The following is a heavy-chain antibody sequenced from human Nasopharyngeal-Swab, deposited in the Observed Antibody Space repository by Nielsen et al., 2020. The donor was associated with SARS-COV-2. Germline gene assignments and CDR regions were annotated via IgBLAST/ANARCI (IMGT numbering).Heavy chain of an antibody. J-gene: IGHJ5*02. CDR3: ATSPAMVRDNWFDP. D-gene: IGHD5-18*01. CDR1: GYTLTELS. V-gene: IGHV1-24*01. Sequence: ASGKVSCKVSGYTLTELSMHWVRQAPGKGLEWMGGFDPEDGETIYAQKFQGRVTMTEDTSTDTAYMELSSLRSEDTAVYYCATSPAMVRDNWFDPWGQGTLVTVSS. CDR2: FDPEDGET.